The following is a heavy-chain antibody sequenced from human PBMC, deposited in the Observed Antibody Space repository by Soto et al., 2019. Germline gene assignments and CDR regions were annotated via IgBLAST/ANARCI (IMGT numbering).Heavy chain of an antibody. Sequence: PGESLKISCKGSGYSFTSYWIGWVRQMPGKGLEWMGIIYPGDSDTRYSPSFQGQVTISADKPISTAYLQWSSLKASDTAMYYCARPSEVAATGVGFDYWGQGTLVTVSS. J-gene: IGHJ4*02. CDR1: GYSFTSYW. CDR3: ARPSEVAATGVGFDY. D-gene: IGHD2-15*01. V-gene: IGHV5-51*01. CDR2: IYPGDSDT.